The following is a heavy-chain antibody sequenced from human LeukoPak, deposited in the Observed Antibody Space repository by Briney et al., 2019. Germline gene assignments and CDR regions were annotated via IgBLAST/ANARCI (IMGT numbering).Heavy chain of an antibody. CDR3: AKTRGYSYGTFDY. D-gene: IGHD5-18*01. J-gene: IGHJ4*02. CDR1: GFTFSSYG. CDR2: ISYDGSNK. Sequence: PGGSLRLSCAASGFTFSSYGMHWVRQAPGKGLEWVAVISYDGSNKYYADSVKGRFTISRDNSKNTLYLQMNSLRAEDTAVYYCAKTRGYSYGTFDYWGQGTLVTVSS. V-gene: IGHV3-30*18.